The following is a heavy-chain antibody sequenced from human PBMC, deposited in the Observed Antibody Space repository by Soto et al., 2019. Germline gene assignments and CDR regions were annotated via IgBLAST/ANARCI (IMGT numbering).Heavy chain of an antibody. Sequence: QVQLVESGGGVVQPGRSLRLSCAASGFTFSSYGMHWVRQAPGKGLEWVAVIWYDGSNKYYADSVKGRFTISRDNSKNTLYLQMNSLRAEDTAVYYCASAPYETTGSYYYYYGMDVWGQGTTVTVSS. CDR1: GFTFSSYG. CDR2: IWYDGSNK. V-gene: IGHV3-33*01. J-gene: IGHJ6*02. D-gene: IGHD5-12*01. CDR3: ASAPYETTGSYYYYYGMDV.